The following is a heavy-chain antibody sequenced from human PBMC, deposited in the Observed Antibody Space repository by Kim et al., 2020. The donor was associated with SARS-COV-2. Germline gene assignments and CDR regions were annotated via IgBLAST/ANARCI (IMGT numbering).Heavy chain of an antibody. Sequence: GGSLRLSCSASGFTFSSYAMHWVRQAPGKGLEYVSAISSNGGSTYYADSVKGRFTISRDNSKNTLYLQMSSLRAEDTAVYYCVKAMVRGVIHYYYYGMDVWGQGTTVTVSS. V-gene: IGHV3-64D*06. D-gene: IGHD3-10*01. J-gene: IGHJ6*02. CDR2: ISSNGGST. CDR1: GFTFSSYA. CDR3: VKAMVRGVIHYYYYGMDV.